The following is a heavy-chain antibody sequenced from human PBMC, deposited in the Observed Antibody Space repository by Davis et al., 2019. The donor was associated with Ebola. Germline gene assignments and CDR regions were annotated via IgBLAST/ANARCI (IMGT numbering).Heavy chain of an antibody. D-gene: IGHD2-21*01. CDR2: INHSGST. V-gene: IGHV4-34*01. J-gene: IGHJ5*02. CDR1: GGSFSGYY. Sequence: SETLSLTCAVYGGSFSGYYWSWIRQPPGKGLEWIGEINHSGSTNYNPSLKSRVTISVDTSKNQFSLKLSSVTAADTAVYYCARDKGLWWRGWFDPWGQGTLVTVSS. CDR3: ARDKGLWWRGWFDP.